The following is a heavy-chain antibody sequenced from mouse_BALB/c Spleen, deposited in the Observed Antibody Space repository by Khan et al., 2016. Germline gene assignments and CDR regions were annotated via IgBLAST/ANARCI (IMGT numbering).Heavy chain of an antibody. Sequence: EVQLQESGAELVKPGASVKLSCTASGFNIKDTYMHWVKQRPEQGLEWIGRIDPANGNTKYDPKFQGKATITADTSSNTAYLQLSSLTSEDTAVYYCASAGSSLYWGQGTTLTVSS. CDR1: GFNIKDTY. J-gene: IGHJ2*01. D-gene: IGHD1-1*01. CDR2: IDPANGNT. CDR3: ASAGSSLY. V-gene: IGHV14-3*02.